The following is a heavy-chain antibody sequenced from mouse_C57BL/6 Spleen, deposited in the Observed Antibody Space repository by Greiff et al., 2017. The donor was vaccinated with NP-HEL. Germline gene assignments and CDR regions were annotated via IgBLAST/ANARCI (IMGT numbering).Heavy chain of an antibody. CDR2: IYPGSGNT. CDR1: GYTFTDYY. Sequence: VQLQQSGAELVRPGASVKLSCKASGYTFTDYYINWVKQRPGQGLEWIARIYPGSGNTYYNEKFKGKATLTAEKSSSPAYMQLSSLTSEDSAVYFCSRESTIVTPFDYWGQGTTLTVSS. J-gene: IGHJ2*01. D-gene: IGHD2-5*01. CDR3: SRESTIVTPFDY. V-gene: IGHV1-76*01.